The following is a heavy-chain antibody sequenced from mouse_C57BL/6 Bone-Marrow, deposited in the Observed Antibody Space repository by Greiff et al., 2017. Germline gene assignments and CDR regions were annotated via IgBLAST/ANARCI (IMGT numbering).Heavy chain of an antibody. V-gene: IGHV14-4*01. D-gene: IGHD2-3*01. J-gene: IGHJ2*01. CDR1: GFNIKDDY. CDR3: SSFDGNYFDF. Sequence: EVQLQQSGAELVRPGASVKLSCTASGFNIKDDYIHWVKQRPEQGLEWIGWIDPEIGDTEYASKFQGKATIPSDTSSNTAYRQLSSLTSEDTAVYYCSSFDGNYFDFWGQGTPLTVAS. CDR2: IDPEIGDT.